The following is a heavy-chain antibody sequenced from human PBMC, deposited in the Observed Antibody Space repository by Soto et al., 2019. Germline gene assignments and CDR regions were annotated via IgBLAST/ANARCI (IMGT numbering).Heavy chain of an antibody. CDR2: INPSGGST. Sequence: ASVKVSCKASGGTFSSYAISWVRQAPGQGLEWMGIINPSGGSTSYAQKFQGRVTMTRDTSTSTVYMELSSLRSEDTAVYYCAREFGEQQQTWGQGTVVTVSS. J-gene: IGHJ5*02. CDR1: GGTFSSYA. V-gene: IGHV1-46*03. D-gene: IGHD6-13*01. CDR3: AREFGEQQQT.